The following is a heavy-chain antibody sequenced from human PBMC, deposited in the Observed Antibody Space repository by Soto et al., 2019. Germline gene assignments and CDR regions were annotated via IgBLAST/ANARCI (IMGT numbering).Heavy chain of an antibody. Sequence: ASVKVSCKASGYTFTSYAMHWVRQAPGQRLEWMGWINAGNGNTKYSQKFQGRVTITRDTSTSTAYMELSSLRSEDTAVYYCARGSFHYDFWSGYPPPYYFDYWGQGTLVTVSS. D-gene: IGHD3-3*01. V-gene: IGHV1-3*01. CDR3: ARGSFHYDFWSGYPPPYYFDY. J-gene: IGHJ4*02. CDR2: INAGNGNT. CDR1: GYTFTSYA.